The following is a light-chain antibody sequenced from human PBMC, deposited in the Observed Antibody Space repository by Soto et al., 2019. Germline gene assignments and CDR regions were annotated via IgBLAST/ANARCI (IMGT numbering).Light chain of an antibody. CDR2: DAS. Sequence: DIQMTQSRSTLSASVRDRVTITCRASQSISSWLSWYQQKPGKAPTLLIYDASSLKSGVPSRFSGSGSGTEFTLTIGSLQPDDFATYYCQQCNTYSIFSFGPGTKVDIK. V-gene: IGKV1-5*01. CDR1: QSISSW. J-gene: IGKJ3*01. CDR3: QQCNTYSIFS.